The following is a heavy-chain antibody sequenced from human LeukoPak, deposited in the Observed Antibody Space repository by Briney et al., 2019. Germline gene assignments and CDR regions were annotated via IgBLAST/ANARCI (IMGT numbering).Heavy chain of an antibody. D-gene: IGHD1-26*01. CDR2: FNHEDGET. J-gene: IGHJ3*02. V-gene: IGHV1-24*01. CDR3: ATDRWDLLRAFDI. CDR1: GYTVTELS. Sequence: ASVKLSCKVSGYTVTELSIHWVRQSPGKGRGWRGGFNHEDGETIYAHKFQGRVTMTEDTSTDTASMELSSLRAEDTAVYYCATDRWDLLRAFDIWGQGTMVTVSS.